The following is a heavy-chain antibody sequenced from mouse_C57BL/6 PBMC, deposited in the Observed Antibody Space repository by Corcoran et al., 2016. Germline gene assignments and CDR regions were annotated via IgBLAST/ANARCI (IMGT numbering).Heavy chain of an antibody. Sequence: EVQLQQSVAELVRPGASVKLSCTASGFNIKNTYMHWVKQRPEQGLEWIGRIDPANGNTKYAPKFQGKATITADTSSNTAYLQLSSLTSEDTTIYYCARPPVYYYGSSYFDYWGQGTTLTVSS. V-gene: IGHV14-3*01. J-gene: IGHJ2*01. CDR2: IDPANGNT. CDR3: ARPPVYYYGSSYFDY. D-gene: IGHD1-1*01. CDR1: GFNIKNTY.